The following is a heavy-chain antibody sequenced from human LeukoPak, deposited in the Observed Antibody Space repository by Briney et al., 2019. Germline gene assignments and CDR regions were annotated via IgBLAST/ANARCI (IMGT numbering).Heavy chain of an antibody. CDR1: GGSISSYW. D-gene: IGHD4-11*01. J-gene: IGHJ4*02. V-gene: IGHV4-59*01. CDR2: VYYSGST. Sequence: SETLSLTCTVSGGSISSYWWSWIRQPPGKGLECIGYVYYSGSTNYNPSLKSRVTISVDTSKNQFSLKLSSVTAADTAVYYCARGSGVTPVDYWGQGTLVTVSS. CDR3: ARGSGVTPVDY.